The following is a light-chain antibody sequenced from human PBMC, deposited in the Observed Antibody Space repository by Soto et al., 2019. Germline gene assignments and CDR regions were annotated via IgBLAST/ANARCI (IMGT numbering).Light chain of an antibody. V-gene: IGKV1-39*01. Sequence: DIQMTQSPSSLSASVGDRVTITCRASQSISSYLNWYQQKPGKAPKLLIYAASSLQSGVPSRFRGRRSGRHFTPTISSLQPEDFATYYSPQSYITPPLTFGHGTKDEIK. CDR2: AAS. CDR1: QSISSY. CDR3: PQSYITPPLT. J-gene: IGKJ1*01.